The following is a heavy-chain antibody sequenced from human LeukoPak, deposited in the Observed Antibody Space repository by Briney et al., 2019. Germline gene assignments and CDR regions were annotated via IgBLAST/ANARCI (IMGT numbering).Heavy chain of an antibody. V-gene: IGHV4-4*07. D-gene: IGHD3-16*02. Sequence: PSETLSLTCTVSGGSISSYYWSWIRQPAGKGLEWIGRIYTSGSTNYNPSLKSRVTMSVDTSKNQFSLKLSSVTAADTAVYYCARDPAYDYVWGSYRPSDAFDIWSQGTMVTVSS. CDR3: ARDPAYDYVWGSYRPSDAFDI. J-gene: IGHJ3*02. CDR2: IYTSGST. CDR1: GGSISSYY.